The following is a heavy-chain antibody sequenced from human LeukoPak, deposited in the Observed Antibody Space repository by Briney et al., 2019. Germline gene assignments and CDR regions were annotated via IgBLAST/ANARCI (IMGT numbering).Heavy chain of an antibody. CDR3: ARAYYTYYYDTSGYYLDY. D-gene: IGHD3-22*01. J-gene: IGHJ4*02. V-gene: IGHV1-2*02. CDR1: GYTFTGYY. Sequence: ASVKVSCKASGYTFTGYYMQWVRQAPGQGLEWMVWINPNSGGTNYAQKFQGRVTMTRDTSISPAYMELSRLRSDDTAVYYCARAYYTYYYDTSGYYLDYWGQGTLVTVSS. CDR2: INPNSGGT.